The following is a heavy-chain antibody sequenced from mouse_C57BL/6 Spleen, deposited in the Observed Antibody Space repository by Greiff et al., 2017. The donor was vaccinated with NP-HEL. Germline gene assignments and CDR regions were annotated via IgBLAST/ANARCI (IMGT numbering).Heavy chain of an antibody. V-gene: IGHV14-1*01. CDR1: GFNIKDYY. CDR2: IDPEDGDT. J-gene: IGHJ1*03. D-gene: IGHD1-1*01. CDR3: TPITTVRSYWYFDV. Sequence: EVQLQQSGAELVRPGASVKLSCTASGFNIKDYYMHWVKQRPEQGLEWIGRIDPEDGDTKYAPKFQGKATMTADTSSNTAYLQLSSLTSEDTAVYYCTPITTVRSYWYFDVWGTGTTVTVAS.